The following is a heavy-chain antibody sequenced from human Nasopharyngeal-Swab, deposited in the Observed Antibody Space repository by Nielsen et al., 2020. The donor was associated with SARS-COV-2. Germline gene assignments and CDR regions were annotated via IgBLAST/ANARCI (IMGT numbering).Heavy chain of an antibody. CDR2: ISAYNGNT. V-gene: IGHV1-18*01. J-gene: IGHJ4*02. Sequence: ASVKVSCKASGYTFTSYGISWVRQAPGQGLEWMGWISAYNGNTNYAQKLQGRVTITADKSTSTAYMELSSLRSEDTAVYYCAWEEPALVGATFDYWGQGTLVTVSS. CDR1: GYTFTSYG. D-gene: IGHD1-26*01. CDR3: AWEEPALVGATFDY.